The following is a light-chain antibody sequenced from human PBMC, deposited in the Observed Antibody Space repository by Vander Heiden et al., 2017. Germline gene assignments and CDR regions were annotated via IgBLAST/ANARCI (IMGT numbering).Light chain of an antibody. CDR3: SSYTSSSTLYV. V-gene: IGLV2-14*03. CDR2: DVS. Sequence: QSALSQPPSVCWSPGRSIPIPCTGTSSDVGGYNYVAWYQQHPGKAPKLMIYDVSNRPSGVSNRFSGSKSGNTASLTISGLQAEDEADYYCSSYTSSSTLYVFGTGTKVTVL. CDR1: SSDVGGYNY. J-gene: IGLJ1*01.